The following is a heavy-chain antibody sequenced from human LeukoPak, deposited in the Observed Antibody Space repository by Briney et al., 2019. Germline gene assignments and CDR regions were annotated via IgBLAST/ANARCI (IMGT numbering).Heavy chain of an antibody. D-gene: IGHD5-18*01. CDR1: GFTFSSYA. Sequence: GRSLRLSCAASGFTFSSYAVHWVRQAPGKGLEWVAVISYDGSNKYYADPVKGRFTISRDNSKNTLYLQMNSLRAEDTAVYYCARGGRSYGTTDDYWGQGTLVTVSS. V-gene: IGHV3-30-3*01. CDR3: ARGGRSYGTTDDY. J-gene: IGHJ4*02. CDR2: ISYDGSNK.